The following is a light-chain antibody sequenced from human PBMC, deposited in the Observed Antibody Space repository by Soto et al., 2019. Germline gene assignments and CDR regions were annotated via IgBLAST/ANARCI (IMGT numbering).Light chain of an antibody. V-gene: IGKV1-9*01. CDR2: AAS. CDR1: QGISSY. CDR3: LQVNSYPLT. J-gene: IGKJ4*01. Sequence: DIQLTQSPSFLSASVGDRVTITCRANQGISSYLAWYQQKPGRAPKLLIYAASTLQSGVPSRLSGSGSGTEFTLTISSLQPEDFATYYCLQVNSYPLTFGGGTKVQIK.